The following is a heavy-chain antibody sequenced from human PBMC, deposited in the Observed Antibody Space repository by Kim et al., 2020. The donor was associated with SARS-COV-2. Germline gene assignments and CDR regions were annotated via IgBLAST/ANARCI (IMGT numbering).Heavy chain of an antibody. CDR3: AKQIYYYGSGSYYNDKSFDY. CDR1: GFTFSSYG. J-gene: IGHJ4*02. V-gene: IGHV3-30*18. CDR2: ISYDGSNK. Sequence: GGSLRLSCAASGFTFSSYGMHWVRQAPGKGLEWVAVISYDGSNKYYADSVKGRFTISRDNSKNTLYLQMNSLRAEDTAVYYCAKQIYYYGSGSYYNDKSFDYWGQGTLVTVSS. D-gene: IGHD3-10*01.